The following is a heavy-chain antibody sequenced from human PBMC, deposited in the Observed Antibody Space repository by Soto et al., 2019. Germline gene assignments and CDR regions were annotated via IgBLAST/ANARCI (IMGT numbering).Heavy chain of an antibody. CDR1: SGSITSSNW. D-gene: IGHD6-19*01. Sequence: QVQLQESGPGLVKPSGTLSLTCAVSSGSITSSNWWSWVRQPPGKGLEWIGEIYHSGRTNYNPSLKSRVAISVDKSKNVFALKLSSVTAADTAMYYCAGGAVAGTSPAYWGQGTLVTVSS. CDR3: AGGAVAGTSPAY. CDR2: IYHSGRT. J-gene: IGHJ4*02. V-gene: IGHV4-4*02.